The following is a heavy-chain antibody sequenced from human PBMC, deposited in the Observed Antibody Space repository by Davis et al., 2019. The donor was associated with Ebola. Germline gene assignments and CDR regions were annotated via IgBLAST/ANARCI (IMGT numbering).Heavy chain of an antibody. CDR3: VRVDYYGMDV. D-gene: IGHD3-10*01. CDR2: IRSKANNYAT. V-gene: IGHV3-73*01. CDR1: GFTFSGSA. J-gene: IGHJ6*02. Sequence: GESLKISCAASGFTFSGSAMHWVRQASGKGLEWVGRIRSKANNYATAYAASVKGRFTISRDDSKNTAYLQMNSLKTEDTAVYYCVRVDYYGMDVWGQGTTVTVSS.